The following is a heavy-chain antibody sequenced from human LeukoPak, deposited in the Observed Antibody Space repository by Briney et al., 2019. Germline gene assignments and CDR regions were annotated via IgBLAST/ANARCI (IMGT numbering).Heavy chain of an antibody. CDR2: ISSSGSTI. CDR1: GFTFSDYY. Sequence: GGSLRLSCAASGFTFSDYYMSWIRQAPGKGREWVSYISSSGSTIYYADSVKGRFTISRDNAKNSLYLQMNSLRAEDTAVYYCARDRRGYSYGRDYYYYYGMDVWGQGTTVTVSS. D-gene: IGHD5-18*01. V-gene: IGHV3-11*01. CDR3: ARDRRGYSYGRDYYYYYGMDV. J-gene: IGHJ6*02.